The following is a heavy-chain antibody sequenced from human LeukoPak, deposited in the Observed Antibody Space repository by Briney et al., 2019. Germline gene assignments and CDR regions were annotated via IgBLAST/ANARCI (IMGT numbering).Heavy chain of an antibody. CDR2: ISGDGGST. CDR1: GFTFDDYA. J-gene: IGHJ4*02. V-gene: IGHV3-43*02. Sequence: GGSLRLSCTASGFTFDDYAMHWVRQAPGQGLEWVSRISGDGGSTCYADSVKRRFTISRDNSKNSLYRQMNSLRTEDTALYYCAKAWYSGSYSGLDYWGQGTLVTVSS. CDR3: AKAWYSGSYSGLDY. D-gene: IGHD1-26*01.